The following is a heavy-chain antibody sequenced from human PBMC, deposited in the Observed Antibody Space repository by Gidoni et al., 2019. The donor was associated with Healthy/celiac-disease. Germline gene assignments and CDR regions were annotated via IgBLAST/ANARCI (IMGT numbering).Heavy chain of an antibody. CDR2: ISYSGST. CDR3: ARAEYYYDSSGYPNGVNAFDI. D-gene: IGHD3-22*01. Sequence: QVQLQESGPGLVKPSQTLSLTCTVSGGSISSGGYYWSWIRQHPGKGLEWIGYISYSGSTYYNPSLKSRVTISVDTSKNQFSLKLSSVTAADTAVYYCARAEYYYDSSGYPNGVNAFDIWGQGTMVTVSS. CDR1: GGSISSGGYY. V-gene: IGHV4-31*03. J-gene: IGHJ3*02.